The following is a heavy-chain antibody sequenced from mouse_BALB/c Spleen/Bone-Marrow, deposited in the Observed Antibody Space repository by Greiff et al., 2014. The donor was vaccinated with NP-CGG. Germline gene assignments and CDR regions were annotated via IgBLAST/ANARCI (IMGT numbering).Heavy chain of an antibody. CDR1: GYSITSGYS. V-gene: IGHV3-1*02. CDR2: IHYSGRT. Sequence: EVKLQESGPDLVKPSQSLSLTCTVTGYSITSGYSWHWIRQFPGNKLEWMGYIHYSGRTNYNPSLKSRISITRDTTKNQFFLQLNSVTTEDTATYYCTRDDYDVMDYWGQGTSVTVSS. CDR3: TRDDYDVMDY. J-gene: IGHJ4*01.